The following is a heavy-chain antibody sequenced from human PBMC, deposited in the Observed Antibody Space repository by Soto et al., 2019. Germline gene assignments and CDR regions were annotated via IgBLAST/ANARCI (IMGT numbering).Heavy chain of an antibody. CDR2: INPSGGRI. J-gene: IGHJ6*02. V-gene: IGHV1-46*01. D-gene: IGHD3-3*01. CDR3: ARDGPPTTTGVGPSYTMDV. CDR1: GYTFTSYQ. Sequence: QMQLVQSGAEVKKPGASVKVSCKASGYTFTSYQMHWVRQAPGQGLEWMGIINPSGGRITYAPRFQGRVMMTRETSTNTVYMELRSLRSADTAVYYCARDGPPTTTGVGPSYTMDVWGQGTTVTVS.